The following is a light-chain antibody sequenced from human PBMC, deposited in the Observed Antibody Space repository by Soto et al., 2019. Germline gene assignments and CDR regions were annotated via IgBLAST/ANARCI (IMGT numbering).Light chain of an antibody. V-gene: IGLV2-11*01. CDR2: DVN. Sequence: QSALTQPRSVSGSPGQSVTISCTGTTSDVGSYNYVSWYQQHPDKIPKLVIYDVNRRPSGVPDRFSGSNSGNMASLTSSGLQTEDEGDYYCCSYAGSYSGVFGGGTKVTVL. CDR3: CSYAGSYSGV. J-gene: IGLJ3*02. CDR1: TSDVGSYNY.